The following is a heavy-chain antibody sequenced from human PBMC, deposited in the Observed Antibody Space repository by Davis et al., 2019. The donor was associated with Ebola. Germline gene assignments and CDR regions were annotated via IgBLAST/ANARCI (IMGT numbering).Heavy chain of an antibody. CDR3: ARDLSVSGWYRADYFDY. D-gene: IGHD6-19*01. Sequence: PGGSLRLSCAASGFTFSDYYMSWIRQAPGKGLEWVSYISSSGSTIYYADSVKGRFTISRDNAKNSLYLQMNSLRDEDTAVYYCARDLSVSGWYRADYFDYWGQGTLVTVSS. J-gene: IGHJ4*02. CDR2: ISSSGSTI. CDR1: GFTFSDYY. V-gene: IGHV3-11*04.